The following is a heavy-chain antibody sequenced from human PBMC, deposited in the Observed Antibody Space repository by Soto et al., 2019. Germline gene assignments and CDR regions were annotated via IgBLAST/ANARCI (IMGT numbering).Heavy chain of an antibody. D-gene: IGHD3-9*01. V-gene: IGHV3-21*01. CDR1: GFTFSSYS. Sequence: EVQLVESGGGLVKPGGSLRLSCAASGFTFSSYSMNWVRQAPGKGLEWVSSISSSSSYIYYADSVKGRFTISRANAKNSLYLQINSLRAEDTAVYYCARDPCNFDWLLTSSWFDPWGQGTLVTLPS. CDR3: ARDPCNFDWLLTSSWFDP. J-gene: IGHJ5*02. CDR2: ISSSSSYI.